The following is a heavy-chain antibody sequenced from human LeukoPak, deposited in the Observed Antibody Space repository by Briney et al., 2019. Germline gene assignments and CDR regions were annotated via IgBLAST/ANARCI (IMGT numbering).Heavy chain of an antibody. J-gene: IGHJ4*02. CDR1: GFTFSSYG. D-gene: IGHD3-3*01. CDR3: AKDNGLRFLEWFSYFDY. Sequence: GWSLRLSCAASGFTFSSYGMHWVRQAPGKGLEWVAFIRYDGSNKYYADSVKGRFTISRDNSKNTLYLQMNSLRAEDTAVYYCAKDNGLRFLEWFSYFDYWGQGTLVTVSS. V-gene: IGHV3-30*02. CDR2: IRYDGSNK.